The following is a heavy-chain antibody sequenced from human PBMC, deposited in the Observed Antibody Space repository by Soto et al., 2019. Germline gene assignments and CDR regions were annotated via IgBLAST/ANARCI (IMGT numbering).Heavy chain of an antibody. CDR3: ASGVFGLVSPVIGGY. Sequence: EVQVVESGGGLVKPGGSLTLSCAASGFTFSSYSMNWVRQAPGKGLEWVSPISRTSNYIYYTDSVKGRFTISRDNAKNSIYLQMNSLRAEDTATYYCASGVFGLVSPVIGGYWGQGTLVTVSS. V-gene: IGHV3-21*01. D-gene: IGHD3-3*01. J-gene: IGHJ4*02. CDR1: GFTFSSYS. CDR2: ISRTSNYI.